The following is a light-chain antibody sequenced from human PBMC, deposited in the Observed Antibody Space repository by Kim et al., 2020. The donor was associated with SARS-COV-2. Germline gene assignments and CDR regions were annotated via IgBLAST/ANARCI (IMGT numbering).Light chain of an antibody. J-gene: IGKJ5*01. V-gene: IGKV6-21*02. CDR1: QSIGIS. CDR2: YAS. CDR3: HQTSSFPP. Sequence: VLTQSPDFQSVTPRQRITITCRASQSIGISLHWYQQKPDQSPKLVIKYASQSISGVPSRFSGSGSGTEFTLTINSLEAEDAATYYCHQTSSFPPFGQGTRLEIK.